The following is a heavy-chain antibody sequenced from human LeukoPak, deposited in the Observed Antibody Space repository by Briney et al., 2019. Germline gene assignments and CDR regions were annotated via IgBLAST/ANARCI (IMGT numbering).Heavy chain of an antibody. D-gene: IGHD3-22*01. CDR1: GFTFSYYT. CDR2: ISYDGSNE. Sequence: PGGSLRLSCAASGFTFSYYTMHWVRQAPGKGLEWVAVISYDGSNEYYADSVKGRFTISRDNSKNTLYLLMSSLRVEDTAVYYCARVLNYYDSSGYYFSYWGQGTLVTVSS. CDR3: ARVLNYYDSSGYYFSY. V-gene: IGHV3-30-3*01. J-gene: IGHJ4*02.